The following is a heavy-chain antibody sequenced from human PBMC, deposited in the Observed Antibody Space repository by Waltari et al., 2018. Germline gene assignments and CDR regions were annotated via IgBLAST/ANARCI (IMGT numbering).Heavy chain of an antibody. Sequence: ELQLVESGAGLVQPGGSLRLSCAASGFPFSSYWMHWVRQSPGKGLVYVLRINSDGTDTTYADSVKGRFTISRDNAMNTLYLQMNSLRVEDTAVYYCARGGFDHGFDSWAQGTMVTVSS. D-gene: IGHD3-16*01. J-gene: IGHJ3*02. CDR3: ARGGFDHGFDS. CDR1: GFPFSSYW. CDR2: INSDGTDT. V-gene: IGHV3-74*01.